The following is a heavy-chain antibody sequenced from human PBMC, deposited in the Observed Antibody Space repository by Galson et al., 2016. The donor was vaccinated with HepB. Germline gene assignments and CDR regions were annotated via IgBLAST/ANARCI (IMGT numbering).Heavy chain of an antibody. CDR1: GFTFSNYW. J-gene: IGHJ4*02. CDR2: IKQRGTEK. CDR3: ANVEAPWLG. V-gene: IGHV3-7*03. D-gene: IGHD5-12*01. Sequence: SLRLSCAASGFTFSNYWMSWVRQVPGKGLEWLANIKQRGTEKYYLDSVRGRFTISRDDAKSSLYLQMNSLRGEDTAVYYCANVEAPWLGWGQGIQVTVSS.